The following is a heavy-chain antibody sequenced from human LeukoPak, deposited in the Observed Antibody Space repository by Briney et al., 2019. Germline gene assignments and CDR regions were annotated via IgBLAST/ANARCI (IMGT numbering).Heavy chain of an antibody. CDR1: GGSISSSSYY. V-gene: IGHV4-39*07. Sequence: SETLSLTCTVSGGSISSSSYYWGWIRQPPGKGLEWIGSIYYSGSTYYNPSLKSRVTISVDTSKNQFSLKLSSVTAADTAVYYCAGDLSPSNYYYYMDVWGKGTTVTVSS. CDR2: IYYSGST. CDR3: AGDLSPSNYYYYMDV. J-gene: IGHJ6*03.